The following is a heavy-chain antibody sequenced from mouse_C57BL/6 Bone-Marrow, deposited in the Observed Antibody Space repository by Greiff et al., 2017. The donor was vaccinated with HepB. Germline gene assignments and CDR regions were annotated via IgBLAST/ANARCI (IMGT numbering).Heavy chain of an antibody. CDR2: ISDGGSYT. CDR3: ARDSYGSRRYFDV. Sequence: EVHLVESGGGLVKPGGSLKLSCAASGFTFSSYAMSWVRQTPEKRLEWVATISDGGSYTYYPDNVKGRFTISRDNAKNNLYLQMSHLKSEDTAMYYCARDSYGSRRYFDVWGTGTTVTVSS. V-gene: IGHV5-4*01. J-gene: IGHJ1*03. D-gene: IGHD1-1*01. CDR1: GFTFSSYA.